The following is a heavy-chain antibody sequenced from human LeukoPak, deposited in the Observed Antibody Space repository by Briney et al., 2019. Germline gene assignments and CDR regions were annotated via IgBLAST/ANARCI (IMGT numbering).Heavy chain of an antibody. V-gene: IGHV1-69*05. CDR1: GGTFSSYA. CDR2: IIPIFGTA. D-gene: IGHD3-22*01. Sequence: ASVKVSCKASGGTFSSYAISWVRQAPGQGLEWMGGIIPIFGTANYAQKFQGRVTITTDESTSTAYMELSSLRSEDTAVYYCARDRYYYDSSGHYPGAFDIWGQGTMVTVSS. J-gene: IGHJ3*02. CDR3: ARDRYYYDSSGHYPGAFDI.